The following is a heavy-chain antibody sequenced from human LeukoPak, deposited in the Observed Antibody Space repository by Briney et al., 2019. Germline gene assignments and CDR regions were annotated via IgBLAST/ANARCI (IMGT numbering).Heavy chain of an antibody. V-gene: IGHV3-30-3*01. CDR3: AKDVCHYDRGYYYYYGMDV. CDR1: GFTFSSYA. J-gene: IGHJ6*02. Sequence: GGSLRLSCAASGFTFSSYAMHWVRQAPGKGLEWVAVISYDGSNKYYADSVKGRFTISRDNSKNTLYLQMNSLRAEDTAVYYCAKDVCHYDRGYYYYYGMDVWGQGTTVTVSS. CDR2: ISYDGSNK. D-gene: IGHD3-22*01.